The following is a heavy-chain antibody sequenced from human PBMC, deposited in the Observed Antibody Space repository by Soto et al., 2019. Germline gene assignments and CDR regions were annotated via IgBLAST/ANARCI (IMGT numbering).Heavy chain of an antibody. D-gene: IGHD2-15*01. J-gene: IGHJ5*02. CDR3: GRVVEGATRHTDSDS. V-gene: IGHV4-34*01. CDR2: VYHSGGS. Sequence: SETLSLTCAVSGGSFSGSFWGWIRQPPGKGLEFIGSVYHSGGSYYNPSLKGRVTISVDTSNNQISLRVNSVTAADTAVYYCGRVVEGATRHTDSDSWGQGMLVTVSS. CDR1: GGSFSGSF.